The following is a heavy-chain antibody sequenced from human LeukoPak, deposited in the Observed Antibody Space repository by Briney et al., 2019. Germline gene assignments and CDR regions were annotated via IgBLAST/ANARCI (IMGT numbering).Heavy chain of an antibody. V-gene: IGHV3-7*04. CDR2: IGKDGSET. D-gene: IGHD6-13*01. CDR1: GFTFSSYW. J-gene: IGHJ4*02. Sequence: TGGSLRLSCAPSGFTFSSYWMTWVRQPPGKGLEWVATIGKDGSETYYVDSVKGRITISRDNARNSLYLQMNSLRAEDTAVYYCARTRAGYYFDYWGQGILVTVSS. CDR3: ARTRAGYYFDY.